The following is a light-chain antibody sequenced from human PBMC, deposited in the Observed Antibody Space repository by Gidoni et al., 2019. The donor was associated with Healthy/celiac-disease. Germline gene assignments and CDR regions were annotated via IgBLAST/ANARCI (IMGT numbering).Light chain of an antibody. Sequence: DIVMTQSPDSLAVSLGERATINCKSSQSVLYSSNNKNYLAWYQQKPGQPPKLLIYWASTRESGVPDRFSGSGSGTDFTLTICSLQAEDVAVYYCQQYYSTTYTFGQGTKLEIK. V-gene: IGKV4-1*01. CDR1: QSVLYSSNNKNY. J-gene: IGKJ2*01. CDR3: QQYYSTTYT. CDR2: WAS.